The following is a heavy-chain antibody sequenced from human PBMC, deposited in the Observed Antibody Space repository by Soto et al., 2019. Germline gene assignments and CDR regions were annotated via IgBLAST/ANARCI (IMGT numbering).Heavy chain of an antibody. J-gene: IGHJ5*02. CDR2: TYYSGST. Sequence: QLQLQESGPGLVEPSETLSLTCTVSGGSISSSSYYWGWIRQPPGKGMGWIGSTYYSGSTYYNPSLKSRVTIPVDTSENQFSLKLRSVTAADRAVYYCARAPAPPWGQGTLVTVSS. V-gene: IGHV4-39*01. CDR3: ARAPAPP. CDR1: GGSISSSSYY.